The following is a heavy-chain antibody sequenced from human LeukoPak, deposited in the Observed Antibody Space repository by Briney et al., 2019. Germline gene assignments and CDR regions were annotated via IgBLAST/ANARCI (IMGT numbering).Heavy chain of an antibody. V-gene: IGHV4-59*11. J-gene: IGHJ4*02. CDR1: GDSITRHY. D-gene: IGHD4-17*01. CDR3: ARSGDSPSFDS. CDR2: IHYTGST. Sequence: SETLSLTCTVSGDSITRHYWNWIRQSPGKALEWIGYIHYTGSTNTNPSLSSRVTISVDTSNSQFSLKLNSVTAADTAVYSCARSGDSPSFDSWGQGTLVTVSS.